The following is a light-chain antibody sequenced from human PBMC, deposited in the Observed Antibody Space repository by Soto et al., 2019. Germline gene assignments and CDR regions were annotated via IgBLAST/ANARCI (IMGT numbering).Light chain of an antibody. CDR2: KAS. J-gene: IGKJ1*01. V-gene: IGKV1-5*03. CDR1: QTISSW. CDR3: QHYNSYSEA. Sequence: DIQMTKPPSTLSGSVGDRVSITCRASQTISSWLAWYQQKPGKAPKLLIYKASTLKSGVPSRFSGSGSGTEFTLTISSLQPDDFATYYCQHYNSYSEAFGQGTKVDSK.